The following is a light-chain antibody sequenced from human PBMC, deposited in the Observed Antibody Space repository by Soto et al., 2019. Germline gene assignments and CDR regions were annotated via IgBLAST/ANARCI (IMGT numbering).Light chain of an antibody. CDR2: EVF. Sequence: QSVLTQPASVSGSPGQSITISCAGTGGDVGAYNYVSWYQQHPGKAPKLMIYEVFRRPSGISNRFSGSKSGNTASLTISTLQAEDEAEYYCSSYTTRSTVVFGGGTKVTV. J-gene: IGLJ3*02. V-gene: IGLV2-14*01. CDR1: GGDVGAYNY. CDR3: SSYTTRSTVV.